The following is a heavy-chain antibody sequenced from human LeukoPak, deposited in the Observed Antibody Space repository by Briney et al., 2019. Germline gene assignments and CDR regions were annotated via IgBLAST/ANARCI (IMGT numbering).Heavy chain of an antibody. J-gene: IGHJ4*02. Sequence: SETLSLTFAVSGGSISSDNWWSWVRQSPGKGLEWIGEIYHSGSGSTNYNPSLKSRVTISIDKSKNQFSLKLSSVTAADTAVYFCARERGYSYGPIDYWGQGTLVTVSS. D-gene: IGHD5-18*01. CDR1: GGSISSDNW. V-gene: IGHV4-4*02. CDR3: ARERGYSYGPIDY. CDR2: IYHSGSGST.